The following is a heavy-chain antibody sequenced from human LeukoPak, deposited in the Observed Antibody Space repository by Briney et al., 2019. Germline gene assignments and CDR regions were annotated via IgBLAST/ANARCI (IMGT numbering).Heavy chain of an antibody. V-gene: IGHV1-18*01. CDR2: ISAYNGNT. CDR3: TRDKIVQGYSCWFDP. J-gene: IGHJ5*02. CDR1: GYTFTSYG. Sequence: PPASVKVSCKASGYTFTSYGISWVRQAPGQGLEWMGWISAYNGNTNYAQKLQGRVTMTTDTSTSTAYMELRSLRSDDTAVYYCTRDKIVQGYSCWFDPWGQGTLVTVSS. D-gene: IGHD2-8*02.